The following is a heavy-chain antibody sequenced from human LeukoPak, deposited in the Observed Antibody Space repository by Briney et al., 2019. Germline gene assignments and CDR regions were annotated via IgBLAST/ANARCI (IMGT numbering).Heavy chain of an antibody. D-gene: IGHD2-8*01. CDR2: IIPIFGTA. CDR1: GGTFSSYA. Sequence: SVNVSCKASGGTFSSYAISWVRQAPGQGLEWMGGIIPIFGTANYAQKFQGRVTITADESTSTAYMELSSLRSEDTAVYYCARDRCTNGVCYNYFDYWGQGTLVTVSS. J-gene: IGHJ4*02. CDR3: ARDRCTNGVCYNYFDY. V-gene: IGHV1-69*01.